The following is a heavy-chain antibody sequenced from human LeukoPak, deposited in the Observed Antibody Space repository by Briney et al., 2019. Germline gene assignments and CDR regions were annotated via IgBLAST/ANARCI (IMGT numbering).Heavy chain of an antibody. J-gene: IGHJ6*02. CDR2: ISSSGSTI. V-gene: IGHV3-11*01. CDR1: GFTCSDYY. CDR3: AIYSNPYYYGMDV. Sequence: GGSLRLSCAASGFTCSDYYMSWIRQGPGKGLEWVSYISSSGSTIYYADSVKGRFTISRDNAKNSLYLQMNSLRAEDTAVYYCAIYSNPYYYGMDVWGQGTTVTVSS. D-gene: IGHD4-11*01.